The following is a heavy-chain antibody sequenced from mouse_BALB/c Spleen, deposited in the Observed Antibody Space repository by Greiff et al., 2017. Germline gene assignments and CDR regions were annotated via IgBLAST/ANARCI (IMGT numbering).Heavy chain of an antibody. Sequence: VQLKESGAELVKPGASVKLSCTASGFNIKDTYMHWVKQRPEQGLEWIGRIDPANGNTKYDPKFQGKATITADTSSNTAYLQLSSLTSEDTAVYYCARGGYYDYVDYWGQGTSVTVSS. CDR3: ARGGYYDYVDY. V-gene: IGHV14-3*02. CDR1: GFNIKDTY. J-gene: IGHJ4*01. CDR2: IDPANGNT. D-gene: IGHD2-4*01.